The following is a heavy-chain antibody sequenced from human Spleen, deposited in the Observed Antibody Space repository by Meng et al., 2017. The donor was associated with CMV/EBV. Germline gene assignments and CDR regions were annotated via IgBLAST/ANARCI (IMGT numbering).Heavy chain of an antibody. V-gene: IGHV4-4*07. D-gene: IGHD2-15*01. J-gene: IGHJ4*02. CDR1: GGSISSFY. Sequence: QAKLHEPGPGLVNPSETPCLLCTVSGGSISSFYWSWLRKPAGEGLEWLGRIYTSGSTNYNPSLKSRVTMSVDTSKNQFSLKLSSVTAADTAVYYCARAPTYCSGGSCYPYFDYWGQGTLVTVSS. CDR3: ARAPTYCSGGSCYPYFDY. CDR2: IYTSGST.